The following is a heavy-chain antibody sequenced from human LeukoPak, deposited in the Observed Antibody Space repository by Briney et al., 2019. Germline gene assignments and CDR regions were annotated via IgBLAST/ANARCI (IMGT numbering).Heavy chain of an antibody. J-gene: IGHJ4*02. D-gene: IGHD3-10*01. CDR3: AKGAGGSGSYYPYF. CDR2: IYPGDSDT. Sequence: GGPLQISCQASGSPFITHWIAWLRQPPGKGLEWMGIIYPGDSDTKYSPSFQGQVTISADKSISTAYLQWSSLKASDTAMYYCAKGAGGSGSYYPYFWGQGTLVTVSS. CDR1: GSPFITHW. V-gene: IGHV5-51*01.